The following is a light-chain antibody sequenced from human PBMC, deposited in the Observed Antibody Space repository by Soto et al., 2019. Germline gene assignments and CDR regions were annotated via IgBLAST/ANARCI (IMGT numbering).Light chain of an antibody. CDR2: AAS. V-gene: IGKV1-8*01. CDR1: QSISSY. J-gene: IGKJ2*01. Sequence: AIRMTQSPSSFSASTGDRVTITCRASQSISSYLAWYQQKPGKAPKLLIYAASTLQSGVPSRFSGSGCGTDFTLTISGLQSEDFATYYCQQYYSYPHTFGQGKKLEIK. CDR3: QQYYSYPHT.